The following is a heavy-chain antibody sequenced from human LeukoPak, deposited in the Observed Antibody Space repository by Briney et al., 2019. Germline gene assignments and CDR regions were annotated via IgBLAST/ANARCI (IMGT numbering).Heavy chain of an antibody. Sequence: GGSLRLSCAASGFSISDYYMSWIRQAPGKGLEWIAYISSSVDTIYYTDSVKGRFTISRDNANNSLYLQVDSLRAEDTAVYYCTRRRDYGDSWGQGTLVTVSS. J-gene: IGHJ4*02. CDR3: TRRRDYGDS. V-gene: IGHV3-11*01. CDR1: GFSISDYY. CDR2: ISSSVDTI.